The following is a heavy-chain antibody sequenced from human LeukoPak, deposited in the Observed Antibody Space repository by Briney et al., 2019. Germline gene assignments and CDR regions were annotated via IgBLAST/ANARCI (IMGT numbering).Heavy chain of an antibody. D-gene: IGHD1-26*01. CDR1: GYSSTNYW. CDR2: IYPGDSAT. Sequence: GESLKISCKGSGYSSTNYWIGWVRQMPGKGLEWMGIIYPGDSATRYSPSFQGLVTISADKSINTAYLQWSSLKASDTAIYYCARGNNENYYDWFDPWGQGTLVTVSS. V-gene: IGHV5-51*01. J-gene: IGHJ5*02. CDR3: ARGNNENYYDWFDP.